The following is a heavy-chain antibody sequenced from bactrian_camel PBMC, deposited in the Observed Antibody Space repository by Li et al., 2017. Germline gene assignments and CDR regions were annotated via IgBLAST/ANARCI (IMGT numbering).Heavy chain of an antibody. CDR1: GLTFDDVA. Sequence: VQLVESGGGLVQAGGSLRLSCTASGLTFDDVAMGWFRQRPGKEREGVATISQRSGTPHYADPVKGRFTISRDNSRNTLYLQMNSLKSEDTALYYCNCAGGGMSRWGQGTQVTVS. CDR3: NCAGGGMSR. V-gene: IGHV3-1*01. D-gene: IGHD2*01. CDR2: ISQRSGTP. J-gene: IGHJ4*01.